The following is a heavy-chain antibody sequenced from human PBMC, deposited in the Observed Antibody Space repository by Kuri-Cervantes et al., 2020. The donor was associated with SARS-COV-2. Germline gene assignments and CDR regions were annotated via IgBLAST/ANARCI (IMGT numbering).Heavy chain of an antibody. J-gene: IGHJ4*02. Sequence: GGSLRLSCAASGFTFSSYSMNWVRQAPGKGLEWVSSIISSSSYIYYADSVKGRFTISRDNAKNSLYLQMNSLRAEDTAVYHCARDRGPAAKSYSDYWGQGTLVTVSS. CDR3: ARDRGPAAKSYSDY. CDR2: IISSSSYI. D-gene: IGHD2-2*01. V-gene: IGHV3-21*01. CDR1: GFTFSSYS.